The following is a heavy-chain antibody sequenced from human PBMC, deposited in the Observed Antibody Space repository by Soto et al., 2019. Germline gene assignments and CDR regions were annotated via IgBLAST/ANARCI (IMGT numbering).Heavy chain of an antibody. CDR1: GDSVSSNSAA. CDR2: TYYRSKWYN. Sequence: SQTLSLTCAISGDSVSSNSAAWNWIRQSPSRGLEWLGRTYYRSKWYNDYAVSVKSRITINPDTSKNQFSLQLNSVTPEDTAVYYCARVFYCTNGVCRNWFDPWGQGTLVTVSS. CDR3: ARVFYCTNGVCRNWFDP. D-gene: IGHD2-8*01. V-gene: IGHV6-1*01. J-gene: IGHJ5*02.